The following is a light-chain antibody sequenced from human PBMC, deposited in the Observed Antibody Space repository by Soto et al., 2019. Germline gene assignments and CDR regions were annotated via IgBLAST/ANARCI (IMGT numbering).Light chain of an antibody. V-gene: IGKV3-20*01. Sequence: EIVLTQSPGTLSLSPGERATLSCRASQSVSNNYLAWYQQKPGQAPRLLIYGAFSRATGIPDRFSGGGSGKDFTLTISRLDPEDFAVYYCQQYGSSTLTFGGGNKVEIK. CDR3: QQYGSSTLT. J-gene: IGKJ4*01. CDR2: GAF. CDR1: QSVSNNY.